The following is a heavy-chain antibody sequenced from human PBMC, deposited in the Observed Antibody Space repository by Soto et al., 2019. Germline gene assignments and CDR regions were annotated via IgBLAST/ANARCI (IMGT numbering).Heavy chain of an antibody. D-gene: IGHD7-27*01. Sequence: GESLKISCSASGFTFSSYAMHWVRQAPGKGLEYVSAISSNGGSTYYADSVKGRFTISRDNSKNTLYLQMSSLRAEDTAVYYCEKVLWADAFDIWGQGTMVTVSS. J-gene: IGHJ3*02. CDR3: EKVLWADAFDI. CDR2: ISSNGGST. V-gene: IGHV3-64D*09. CDR1: GFTFSSYA.